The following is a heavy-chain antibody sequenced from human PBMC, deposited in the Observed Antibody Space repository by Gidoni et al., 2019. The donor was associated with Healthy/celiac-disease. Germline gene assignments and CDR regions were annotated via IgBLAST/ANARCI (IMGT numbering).Heavy chain of an antibody. D-gene: IGHD7-27*01. CDR2: IYTSGST. J-gene: IGHJ2*01. CDR3: ARAGLGIGWYFDL. CDR1: GGSISSGSYY. Sequence: QVQLQESGPGRVKPSQTLSLTCTVSGGSISSGSYYWSWIRQPAGKGLEWIGRIYTSGSTNYNPSLKSRVTISVDTSKNQFSLKLSSVTAADTAVYYCARAGLGIGWYFDLWGRGTLVTVSS. V-gene: IGHV4-61*02.